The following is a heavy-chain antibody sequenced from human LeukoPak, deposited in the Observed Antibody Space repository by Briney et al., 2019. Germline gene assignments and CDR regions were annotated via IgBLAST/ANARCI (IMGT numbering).Heavy chain of an antibody. D-gene: IGHD2-15*01. CDR3: ARTSPRAATSDY. CDR2: IYTSGTT. CDR1: GGSFSGYY. Sequence: PSETLSLTCAVYGGSFSGYYWSWIRQPAGKGLEWIGRIYTSGTTNYNPSLKSRVTMSVDTSKNQFSLNLNSVTAADTAVYYCARTSPRAATSDYWGQGTLVTVSS. J-gene: IGHJ4*02. V-gene: IGHV4-59*10.